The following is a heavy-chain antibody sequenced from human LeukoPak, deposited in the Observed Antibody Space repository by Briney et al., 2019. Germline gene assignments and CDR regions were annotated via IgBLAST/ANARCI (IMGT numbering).Heavy chain of an antibody. CDR2: IKPDGSEK. J-gene: IGHJ4*02. CDR1: GFAFSSYW. D-gene: IGHD1-26*01. CDR3: VRGAPFDY. V-gene: IGHV3-7*02. Sequence: GGSLRLSCAASGFAFSSYWMSWVRQAPGKGLEWVANIKPDGSEKDYVDSVKGRFTISRDNAKNMLYLEMNSLRVDDTSVYYCVRGAPFDYWGQGTLVTVSS.